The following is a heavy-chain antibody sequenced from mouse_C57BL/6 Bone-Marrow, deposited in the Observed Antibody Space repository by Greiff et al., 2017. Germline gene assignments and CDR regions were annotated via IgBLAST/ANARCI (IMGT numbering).Heavy chain of an antibody. CDR3: ARHRDYGSSYDYFDY. J-gene: IGHJ2*01. D-gene: IGHD1-1*01. Sequence: EVQRVESGGGLVQPGGSLKLSCAASGFTFSDYYMYWVRQTPEKRLEWVAYISNGGGSTYYPDTVKGRFTISRDNAKNTLYLQMSRLKSEDTAMYYCARHRDYGSSYDYFDYWGQGTTLTVSS. CDR2: ISNGGGST. V-gene: IGHV5-12*01. CDR1: GFTFSDYY.